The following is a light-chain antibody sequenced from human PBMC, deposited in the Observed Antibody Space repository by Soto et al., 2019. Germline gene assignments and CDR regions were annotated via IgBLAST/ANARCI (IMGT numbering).Light chain of an antibody. Sequence: EIVLTQSPGTLSLSPGERATLSCRASQSVSSNYLAWYQHKPGQAPRLLISGASTGATGIPARFSGSGSGTEFTLTISGLQSEDFAVYYCQQYNNWPPWTFGQGTKVDIK. CDR2: GAS. CDR1: QSVSSN. CDR3: QQYNNWPPWT. V-gene: IGKV3-15*01. J-gene: IGKJ1*01.